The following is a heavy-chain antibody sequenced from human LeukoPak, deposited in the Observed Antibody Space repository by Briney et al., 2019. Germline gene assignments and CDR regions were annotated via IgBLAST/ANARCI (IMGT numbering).Heavy chain of an antibody. CDR1: GFTFRNYA. CDR2: IGDSGIST. CDR3: AKQPPFIVVVTATPAYFDY. Sequence: GGSLRLSCAASGFTFRNYAMSWVRHAPGKGLEWVSAIGDSGISTFYADSVKGRFTISRDNSKNTLYLQMNSLRAEDTAVYYCAKQPPFIVVVTATPAYFDYWGQGTLVTVSS. D-gene: IGHD2-21*02. J-gene: IGHJ4*02. V-gene: IGHV3-23*01.